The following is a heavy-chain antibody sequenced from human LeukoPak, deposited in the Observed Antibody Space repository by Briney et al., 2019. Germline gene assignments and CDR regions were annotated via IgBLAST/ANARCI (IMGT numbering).Heavy chain of an antibody. Sequence: ASVKVSCKASGYTFTGYYMHWVRQAPGQGLEWMGWINPNSGCTNYAQKFQGRVTMTRDTSISTAYMELSRLRSDDTAVYYCARGGRYFDWLDYYFDYWGQGTLVTVSS. CDR3: ARGGRYFDWLDYYFDY. CDR1: GYTFTGYY. CDR2: INPNSGCT. V-gene: IGHV1-2*02. D-gene: IGHD3-9*01. J-gene: IGHJ4*02.